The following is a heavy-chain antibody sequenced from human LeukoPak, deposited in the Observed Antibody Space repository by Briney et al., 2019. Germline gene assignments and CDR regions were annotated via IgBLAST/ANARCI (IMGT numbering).Heavy chain of an antibody. J-gene: IGHJ4*02. CDR3: ARARTSWHGASIDF. D-gene: IGHD2-2*01. V-gene: IGHV3-30*04. CDR2: ISDDGNNR. CDR1: GSTFSSYA. Sequence: GGSLRLSCAASGSTFSSYAMHWVRQAPGKGLEWVAVISDDGNNRYYLDSVKGRFTMSRDNSNSTLYLGMDSLKTEDTAVYYCARARTSWHGASIDFWGQGSSVIVSS.